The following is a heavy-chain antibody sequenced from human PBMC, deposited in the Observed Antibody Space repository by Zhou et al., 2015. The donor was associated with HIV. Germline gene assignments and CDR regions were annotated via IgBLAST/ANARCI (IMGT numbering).Heavy chain of an antibody. CDR1: GGTFSSYA. CDR3: AREGVEYSGYDLDGYSYYMDV. D-gene: IGHD5-12*01. V-gene: IGHV1-69*01. CDR2: IIPIFGTA. J-gene: IGHJ6*03. Sequence: QVQLVQSGAEVKKPGSSVKVSCKASGGTFSSYAISWVRQAPGQGLEWMGGIIPIFGTANYAQKFQGRVTITADESTSTAYMELSSLRSEDTAVYYCAREGVEYSGYDLDGYSYYMDVWGKGTTVTVSS.